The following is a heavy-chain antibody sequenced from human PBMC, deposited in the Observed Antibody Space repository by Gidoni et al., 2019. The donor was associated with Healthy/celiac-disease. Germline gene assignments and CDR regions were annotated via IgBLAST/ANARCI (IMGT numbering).Heavy chain of an antibody. CDR2: INHSGST. J-gene: IGHJ4*02. CDR1: GGSFSGYY. CDR3: ARVPPLAAYDYVWGSYRQGLMDY. Sequence: QVQLQQWGAGLLKPSETLSLTCAVYGGSFSGYYWSWIRQPPGKGLEWIGEINHSGSTNYNPSLKSRVTISVDTSKNQFSLKLSSVTAADTAVYYCARVPPLAAYDYVWGSYRQGLMDYWGQGTLVTVSS. V-gene: IGHV4-34*01. D-gene: IGHD3-16*02.